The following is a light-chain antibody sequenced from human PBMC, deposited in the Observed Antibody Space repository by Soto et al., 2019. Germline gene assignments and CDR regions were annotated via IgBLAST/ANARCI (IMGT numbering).Light chain of an antibody. CDR2: AAS. CDR3: QRYNSK. Sequence: DVQMTQSPSSLSAYVGDRVTITCRASQSISTYLNWYLQKPGKAPKLLIYAASSLQSGVPSRFSGSGSGTEFPLTISSLQPDDSATYFCQRYNSKFGQRTNVDI. CDR1: QSISTY. V-gene: IGKV1-39*01. J-gene: IGKJ1*01.